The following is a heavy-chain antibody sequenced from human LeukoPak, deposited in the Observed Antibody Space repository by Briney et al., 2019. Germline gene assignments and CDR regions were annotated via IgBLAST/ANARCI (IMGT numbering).Heavy chain of an antibody. D-gene: IGHD3-22*01. CDR1: GFTFSTYA. CDR2: ISVSGLST. J-gene: IGHJ4*02. V-gene: IGHV3-23*01. Sequence: GGSLRLSCAASGFTFSTYAMNWVRQAPGKGLEWVSVISVSGLSTYYGDSVKGRFTISRDNSKNTLYLQMNSLRAEDTAVYYCAKDSDSSGYYPDYWGQGTLVTVSS. CDR3: AKDSDSSGYYPDY.